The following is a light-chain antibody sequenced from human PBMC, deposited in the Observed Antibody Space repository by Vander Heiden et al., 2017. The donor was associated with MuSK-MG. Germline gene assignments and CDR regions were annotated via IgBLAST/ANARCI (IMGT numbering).Light chain of an antibody. CDR1: QSISSW. CDR3: QQYNSYL. CDR2: KAS. V-gene: IGKV1-5*03. J-gene: IGKJ4*01. Sequence: DIQMTQSPSTLSASVGDRVTITCRASQSISSWLAWYQQKPGKAPKLLIYKASSLESGVPSRFSGSGSGTEFTLTISSLQPDDFATYYCQQYNSYLFGGGTKVENK.